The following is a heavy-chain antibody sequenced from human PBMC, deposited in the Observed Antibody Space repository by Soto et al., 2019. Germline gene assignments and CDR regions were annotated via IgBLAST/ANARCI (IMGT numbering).Heavy chain of an antibody. D-gene: IGHD3-10*01. CDR3: ARFGTSPNGNWFDP. V-gene: IGHV4-59*01. CDR2: VYHSWST. Sequence: PSETLSLTCTVSGGSISSDYWNWIRQPPGKGLEWIGYVYHSWSTKYNPSLESRVTISVDTSKNQLSLKLSSVTAADTAVYYCARFGTSPNGNWFDPWGQGTLVTVSS. J-gene: IGHJ5*02. CDR1: GGSISSDY.